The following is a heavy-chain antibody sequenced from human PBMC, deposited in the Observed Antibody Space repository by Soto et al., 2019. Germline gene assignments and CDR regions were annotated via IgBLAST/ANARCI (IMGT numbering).Heavy chain of an antibody. CDR2: ISYDGSNK. J-gene: IGHJ4*02. CDR1: GFTFSSYA. CDR3: ARDLGYSSGWYYFDY. D-gene: IGHD6-19*01. V-gene: IGHV3-30-3*01. Sequence: QVQLVESGGGVVQPGRSLRLSCAASGFTFSSYAMHWVRQAPGKGLEWVAVISYDGSNKYYADSVKGRFTISRDNSKNTLNLQMNSLRAEDTAVYYCARDLGYSSGWYYFDYWGQGTLVTVSS.